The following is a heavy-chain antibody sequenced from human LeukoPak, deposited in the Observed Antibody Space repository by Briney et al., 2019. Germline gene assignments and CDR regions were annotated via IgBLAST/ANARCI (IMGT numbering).Heavy chain of an antibody. CDR2: ISWNSGTI. J-gene: IGHJ4*02. D-gene: IGHD6-13*01. CDR3: AKDIVAGPHAAGQMGY. V-gene: IGHV3-9*02. CDR1: GFTASSKY. Sequence: GGSLRLSCTASGFTASSKYMSWVRQAPGKGLEWVSGISWNSGTIVYADSVKGRFTISRDNAKNSLYLQMNSLRAEDTALYYCAKDIVAGPHAAGQMGYWGQGTLVTVSS.